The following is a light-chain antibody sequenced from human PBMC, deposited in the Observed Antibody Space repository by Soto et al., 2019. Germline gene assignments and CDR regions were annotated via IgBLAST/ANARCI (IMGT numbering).Light chain of an antibody. CDR3: QHYNSYSEA. V-gene: IGKV4-1*01. CDR2: WAS. J-gene: IGKJ1*01. CDR1: QSVLYSSDNKNY. Sequence: DIVMTQSPASLAVSLGERATINCKSSQSVLYSSDNKNYLAWYQQKPGQPPKLLIYWASTRESGVPDRFSGSGSGTEFTRTISSLQPDDFATYYCQHYNSYSEAFGQGTKVDIK.